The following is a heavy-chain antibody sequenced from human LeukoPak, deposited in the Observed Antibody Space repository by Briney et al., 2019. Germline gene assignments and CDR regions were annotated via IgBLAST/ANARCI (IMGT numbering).Heavy chain of an antibody. CDR2: IYYSGST. D-gene: IGHD3-22*01. Sequence: SETLSLTCTVSGGSISSYYWSWIRQPPGKGLEWIGYIYYSGSTNYNPSLKSRVTIPVDTSKNQFSLKLSSVTAADTAVYYCARLIRGYYLDYWGQGTLVTVSS. CDR3: ARLIRGYYLDY. J-gene: IGHJ4*02. V-gene: IGHV4-59*01. CDR1: GGSISSYY.